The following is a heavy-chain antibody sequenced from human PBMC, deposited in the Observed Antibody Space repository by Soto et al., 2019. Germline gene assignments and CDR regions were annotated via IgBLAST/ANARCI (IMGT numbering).Heavy chain of an antibody. CDR3: ARLGRYYQSLDS. CDR2: IYYSGST. Sequence: SETLSLTCTVSGGSISSYYWSWIRQPPGKGLEWIGYIYYSGSTNYNPSLKSRVTISLDTSKNQFSLRLRSVTAADTAVYYCARLGRYYQSLDSWGPGTLVTVSS. D-gene: IGHD3-10*01. J-gene: IGHJ5*01. V-gene: IGHV4-59*08. CDR1: GGSISSYY.